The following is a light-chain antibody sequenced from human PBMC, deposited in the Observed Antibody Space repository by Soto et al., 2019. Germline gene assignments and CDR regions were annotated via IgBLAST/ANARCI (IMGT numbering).Light chain of an antibody. V-gene: IGKV3-15*01. CDR3: QQYNNWPWT. CDR1: QSVSSN. Sequence: EIVMTQSPATLSLSPGERATLSCRASQSVSSNLAWYQQKPGQAPRLLIYGASTRATGIPARFSGSGSGTVFPLTISSLQSEDFAVYYCQQYNNWPWTFGQGTKVEIK. J-gene: IGKJ1*01. CDR2: GAS.